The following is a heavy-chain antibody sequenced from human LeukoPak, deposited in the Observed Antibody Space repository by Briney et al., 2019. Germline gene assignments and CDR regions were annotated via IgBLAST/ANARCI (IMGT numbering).Heavy chain of an antibody. CDR3: ARRRGSYRI. CDR1: GGSFSGYY. J-gene: IGHJ4*02. Sequence: SETLSLTCAVYGGSFSGYYWSWIRQPPGKGLEWIGEINHSGSTNYNLSLKSRVTTSVDTSKNQFSLKLSSVTAADRAVYYCARRRGSYRIWRQGTLVTVSS. D-gene: IGHD3-16*02. CDR2: INHSGST. V-gene: IGHV4-34*01.